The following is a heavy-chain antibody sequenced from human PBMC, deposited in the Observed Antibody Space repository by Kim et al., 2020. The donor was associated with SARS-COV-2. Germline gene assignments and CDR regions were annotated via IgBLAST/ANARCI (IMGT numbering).Heavy chain of an antibody. V-gene: IGHV1-69*13. CDR2: IVPIFGAT. J-gene: IGHJ6*02. CDR1: GGTFSSYA. Sequence: SVKVSCRASGGTFSSYAVSWVRQAPGQGLEWMGGIVPIFGATSYSQNFQGRVTITADESTSTAYLELSSLTSDDTAVYFCARSIYSGYRSPLYYYYSLDVWGHGTTVTVSS. CDR3: ARSIYSGYRSPLYYYYSLDV. D-gene: IGHD5-12*01.